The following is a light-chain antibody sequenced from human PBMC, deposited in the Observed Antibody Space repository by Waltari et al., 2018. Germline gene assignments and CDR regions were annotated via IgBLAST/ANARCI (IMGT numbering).Light chain of an antibody. Sequence: DIQMTQSPSSVSASVGARVSLTCRASQDIGNWLAWYQHKPGKAPKLLIYAASKLQSGVPSRFSGHGLGTDFTLTIDSLQPEDFATYYCQQANSFPPGVTFGGGTKVE. J-gene: IGKJ4*01. V-gene: IGKV1D-12*01. CDR1: QDIGNW. CDR2: AAS. CDR3: QQANSFPPGVT.